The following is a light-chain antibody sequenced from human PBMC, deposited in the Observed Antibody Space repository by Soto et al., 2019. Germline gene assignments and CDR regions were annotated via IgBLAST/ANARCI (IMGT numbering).Light chain of an antibody. Sequence: EIVMTQSSATLSVSPGERVTLSSRASQSVDINLAWYQQRPGQAPRLLVFAASSRASGIPDRFSGSGSGTDFTLTISRLEPEDFALFYCQYHGSSPITFGQGTRLEIK. V-gene: IGKV3-20*01. J-gene: IGKJ5*01. CDR2: AAS. CDR1: QSVDIN. CDR3: QYHGSSPIT.